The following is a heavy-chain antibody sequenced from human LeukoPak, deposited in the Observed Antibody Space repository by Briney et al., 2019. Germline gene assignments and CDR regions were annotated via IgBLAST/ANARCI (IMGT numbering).Heavy chain of an antibody. CDR1: GFTFSSYG. Sequence: GGSLRLSCAASGFTFSSYGMSWVRQAPGKGLEWVSAISGSGGSTYYADSVKGRFTISRDNSKNTLYLQMNSLRAEDTAVYYCAKDRFGYYYMDVWGKGTTVTVSS. J-gene: IGHJ6*03. D-gene: IGHD3-16*01. CDR3: AKDRFGYYYMDV. V-gene: IGHV3-23*01. CDR2: ISGSGGST.